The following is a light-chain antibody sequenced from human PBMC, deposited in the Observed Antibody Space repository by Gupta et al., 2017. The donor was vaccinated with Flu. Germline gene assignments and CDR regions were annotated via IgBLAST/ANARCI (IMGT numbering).Light chain of an antibody. V-gene: IGLV1-47*01. CDR3: VTWDDNLSAYV. CDR2: KNN. CDR1: NSNIGSHF. Sequence: QSVLTQPPSPSGAPGQRAILPCSGSNSNIGSHFITWFQQLPGTAPKLLIYKNNQRPSGVPARFSGSKSGTSASLAISGLRSEDEADYYCVTWDDNLSAYVFGTGTKVTVL. J-gene: IGLJ1*01.